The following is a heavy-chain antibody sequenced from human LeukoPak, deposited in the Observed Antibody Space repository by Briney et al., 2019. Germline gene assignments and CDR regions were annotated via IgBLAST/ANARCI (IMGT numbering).Heavy chain of an antibody. J-gene: IGHJ4*02. Sequence: PGGSLRLSCEASGCTFSTYWMHWVRQAPGKGLVWVSRINSDGSTTSYADSVKGRFTISRDNARNTLYLQMNSLRAEDTAVYYCARIFQVSGNYYRYFDYWGQGTLVTVSS. CDR2: INSDGSTT. CDR1: GCTFSTYW. V-gene: IGHV3-74*01. D-gene: IGHD3-10*01. CDR3: ARIFQVSGNYYRYFDY.